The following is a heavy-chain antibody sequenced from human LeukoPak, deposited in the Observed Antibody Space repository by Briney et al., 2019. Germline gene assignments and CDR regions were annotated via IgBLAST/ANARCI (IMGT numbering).Heavy chain of an antibody. CDR2: INPSDGST. D-gene: IGHD2-2*01. CDR3: ARDRGGKGSAIFY. V-gene: IGHV1-46*01. J-gene: IGHJ4*02. Sequence: GASVKVSCKASGYTFTDYYMHWVRQATGQGLEWMGIINPSDGSTNYAQKFQDRVTMTTDTSTTTAYMELRSLRFDDTAVYYCARDRGGKGSAIFYWGQGSLVTVSS. CDR1: GYTFTDYY.